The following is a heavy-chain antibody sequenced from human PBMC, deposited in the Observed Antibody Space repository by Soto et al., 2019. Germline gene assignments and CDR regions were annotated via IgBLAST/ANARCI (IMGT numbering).Heavy chain of an antibody. D-gene: IGHD1-26*01. J-gene: IGHJ4*02. CDR3: AKEIVGAATADS. V-gene: IGHV3-23*01. Sequence: EVQLLESGGGLVQPGGSLRLSCAASGFTFSTYVMSWVRQAPGQGLEWVSAISGFGDNTYYADSVKGRFTISRDNSKNTLSLQMNSLRAEDTVVYYCAKEIVGAATADSWGRGTLVTVSS. CDR1: GFTFSTYV. CDR2: ISGFGDNT.